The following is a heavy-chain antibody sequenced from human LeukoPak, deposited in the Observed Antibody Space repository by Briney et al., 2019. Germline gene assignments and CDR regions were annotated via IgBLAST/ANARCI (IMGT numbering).Heavy chain of an antibody. CDR3: ARGYGSSSYNWFDP. CDR2: INHSRST. J-gene: IGHJ5*02. V-gene: IGHV4-34*01. D-gene: IGHD6-6*01. CDR1: GGSLSGYH. Sequence: SETLSLTCAVYGGSLSGYHWSWLCQPPGTTLEWNGEINHSRSTNYNPSLTSRVTISVDTSKNQFSLKLRSVTAADTAVYYCARGYGSSSYNWFDPWGQGTLVTVTS.